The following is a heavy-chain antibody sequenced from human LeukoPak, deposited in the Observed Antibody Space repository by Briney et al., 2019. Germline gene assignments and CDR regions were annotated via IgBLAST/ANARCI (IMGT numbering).Heavy chain of an antibody. CDR2: IYYSGST. D-gene: IGHD3-22*01. V-gene: IGHV4-39*01. CDR3: ARGHSGGYYFDY. J-gene: IGHJ4*02. CDR1: GGSISSSSYY. Sequence: SETLSLTCTVSGGSISSSSYYWGWIRQPPGKGLEWIGSIYYSGSTYYNPSLKSRVTISVDTSKNQFSLKLSSVTAADTAVYYCARGHSGGYYFDYWGQGTLVTVSS.